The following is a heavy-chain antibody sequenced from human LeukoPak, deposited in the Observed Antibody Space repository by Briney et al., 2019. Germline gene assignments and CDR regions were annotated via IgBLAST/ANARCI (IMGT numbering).Heavy chain of an antibody. Sequence: ASVKVSCKASGYTFTKNAMNWVRQAPGQGLEWMGWVSTYNGDTKYAQNFQDRVTMTRDISTTTVYMELRGLRSDDTAVYYCARDGGAPGPIYGDYWGQGTPVTVSS. V-gene: IGHV1-18*01. D-gene: IGHD4-23*01. CDR2: VSTYNGDT. CDR1: GYTFTKNA. J-gene: IGHJ4*02. CDR3: ARDGGAPGPIYGDY.